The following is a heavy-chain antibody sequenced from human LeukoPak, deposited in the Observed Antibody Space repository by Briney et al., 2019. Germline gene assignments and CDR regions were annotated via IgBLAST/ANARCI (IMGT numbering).Heavy chain of an antibody. CDR3: AREWFGALYYYYMGV. J-gene: IGHJ6*03. Sequence: SETLSLTCTVSGGSISSGLYYWSRIRQPAGKGLEWIGRIYTSGSTNYNPSLKSRVTISVDTSKNQFSLKLSSVTAADTAVYYCAREWFGALYYYYMGVWGKGTTVTISS. CDR2: IYTSGST. V-gene: IGHV4-61*02. D-gene: IGHD3-10*01. CDR1: GGSISSGLYY.